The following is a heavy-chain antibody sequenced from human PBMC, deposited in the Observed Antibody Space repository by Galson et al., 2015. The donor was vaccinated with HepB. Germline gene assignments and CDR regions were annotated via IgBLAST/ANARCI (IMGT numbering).Heavy chain of an antibody. CDR3: VRTQNYAFWSGYYSYHFDN. Sequence: SLRLSCAASGFAFNNYQMTWIRQAPGKGLEWVSYISNSANTIYYADSVRGRFTISRDNVKKSLYLQMSSLRVDDTAVYYCVRTQNYAFWSGYYSYHFDNWGQGTLVTVSS. D-gene: IGHD3-3*01. J-gene: IGHJ4*02. CDR2: ISNSANTI. CDR1: GFAFNNYQ. V-gene: IGHV3-11*01.